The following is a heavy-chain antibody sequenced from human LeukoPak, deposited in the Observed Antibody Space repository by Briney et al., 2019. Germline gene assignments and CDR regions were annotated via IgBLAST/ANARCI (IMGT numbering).Heavy chain of an antibody. D-gene: IGHD3-10*01. CDR2: ISPGGGTT. J-gene: IGHJ4*02. CDR3: AKSRSGSANWALRIFDN. Sequence: GGSLRLSCVVSGFSFASEAMSWVRQSPGRGLEWVSSISPGGGTTYYADSVKGRFTISRDNSKNTLYVQINSLRAEDTAIYYCAKSRSGSANWALRIFDNWGQGTLVTVSS. CDR1: GFSFASEA. V-gene: IGHV3-23*01.